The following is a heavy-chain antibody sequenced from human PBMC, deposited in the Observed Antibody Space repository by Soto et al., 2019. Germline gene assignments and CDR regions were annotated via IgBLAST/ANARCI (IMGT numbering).Heavy chain of an antibody. J-gene: IGHJ4*02. Sequence: GGSLRLSGTASGFTFSGFAMSWVRRAPGKGLEWVSAIIGSGGCTDYADSVKGRFTITRDNSKNTLYLQMNSLRAEDTAVYYCVRAYDCLIFYSFDSWGQGTLVTVSS. CDR1: GFTFSGFA. V-gene: IGHV3-23*01. D-gene: IGHD3-3*01. CDR3: VRAYDCLIFYSFDS. CDR2: IIGSGGCT.